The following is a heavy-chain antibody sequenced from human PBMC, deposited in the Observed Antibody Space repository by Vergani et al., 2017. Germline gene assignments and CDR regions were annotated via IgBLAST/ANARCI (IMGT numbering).Heavy chain of an antibody. V-gene: IGHV4-61*02. CDR3: ARQSGSYYDFDY. CDR2: IHTGGST. Sequence: QVKLQESGPGLLRPSQTLSLTCTVSGESIRSGSHYWSWIRQPAGKGPEWIGHIHTGGSTDLNPSFKSRVSISVDTSKSQFSLKLNSVTVADTAVYYCARQSGSYYDFDYWGQGTLVTVSS. CDR1: GESIRSGSHY. D-gene: IGHD1-26*01. J-gene: IGHJ4*02.